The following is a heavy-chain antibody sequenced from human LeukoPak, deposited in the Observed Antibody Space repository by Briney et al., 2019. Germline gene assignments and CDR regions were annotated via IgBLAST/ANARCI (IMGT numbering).Heavy chain of an antibody. CDR1: GFTFSIYA. V-gene: IGHV3-23*01. J-gene: IGHJ4*02. Sequence: PGGSLRLSCAASGFTFSIYAMSWVRQAPGKGLEWVSAISGGGGYIYYAESVKGRFTISRDYSKNTLHLQMNSLRAEDTAVYYCAKDYVTGYYRQSDYWGQGTLVTVSS. CDR3: AKDYVTGYYRQSDY. CDR2: ISGGGGYI. D-gene: IGHD3-9*01.